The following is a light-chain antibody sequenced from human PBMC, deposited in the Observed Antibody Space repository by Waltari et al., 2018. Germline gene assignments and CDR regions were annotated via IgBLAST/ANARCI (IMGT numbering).Light chain of an antibody. CDR1: SSDVGIYNL. V-gene: IGLV2-23*01. CDR3: CSYAGSSTWV. J-gene: IGLJ3*02. Sequence: QSALTQPASVSGSPGQSITIPCTGTSSDVGIYNLVSWYQQYPGQAPKLMFYEGNKRPSGISHRFSGSTSGNTASLTISGLQTEDEADYYCCSYAGSSTWVFGGGTKLTVL. CDR2: EGN.